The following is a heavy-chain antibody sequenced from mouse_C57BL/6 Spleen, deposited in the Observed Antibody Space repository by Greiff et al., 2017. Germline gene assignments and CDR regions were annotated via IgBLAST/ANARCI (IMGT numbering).Heavy chain of an antibody. CDR3: AREGDGSFDY. CDR1: AYSITSDY. Sequence: EVMLVESGPGLAKPSQTLSLTCSVTAYSITSDYWNWFRKFPGNTLEYMGYISYSGSTYYNPSLKRRISITRDTSKNQYYLQLNTVTTEDTATYYCAREGDGSFDYWGQGTALTVSS. V-gene: IGHV3-8*01. CDR2: ISYSGST. J-gene: IGHJ2*01. D-gene: IGHD2-3*01.